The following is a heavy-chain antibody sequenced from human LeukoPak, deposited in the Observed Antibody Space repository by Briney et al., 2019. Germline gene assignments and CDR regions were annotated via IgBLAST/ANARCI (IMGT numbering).Heavy chain of an antibody. CDR3: ARISGAAAQHFDY. J-gene: IGHJ4*02. Sequence: GGSLRLSCTASGFTFSSYEMNWVRQAPGRGLEWVSYISSSGSTIYYADSVKGRFTISRDNAKNSLYLQMNSLRAEDTAVYYCARISGAAAQHFDYWGQGTLVTVSS. V-gene: IGHV3-48*03. D-gene: IGHD6-13*01. CDR2: ISSSGSTI. CDR1: GFTFSSYE.